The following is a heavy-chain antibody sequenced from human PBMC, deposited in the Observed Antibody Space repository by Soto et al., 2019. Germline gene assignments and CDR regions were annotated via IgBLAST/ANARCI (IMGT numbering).Heavy chain of an antibody. CDR3: ASDGGIAAAGYDY. D-gene: IGHD6-13*01. CDR2: IYYSGST. Sequence: QVQLQESGPGLVKPSETLSLTCTVSGGSISSYYWSWIRQPPGKGLEWIGYIYYSGSTNYNPSLKSRVTISVDTSKNQFPLKLSSVTAADTAVYYCASDGGIAAAGYDYWGQGPLVTVSS. CDR1: GGSISSYY. V-gene: IGHV4-59*01. J-gene: IGHJ4*02.